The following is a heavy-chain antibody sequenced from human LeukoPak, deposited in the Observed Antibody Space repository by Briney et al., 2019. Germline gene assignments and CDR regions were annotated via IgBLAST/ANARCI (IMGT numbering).Heavy chain of an antibody. D-gene: IGHD5-18*01. CDR3: ARRYSYGPTDWFDP. CDR1: GYTFTSYD. V-gene: IGHV1-8*01. J-gene: IGHJ5*02. CDR2: MNPNRGNT. Sequence: ASVKVSCKASGYTFTSYDINWVRQATGQGLEWMGWMNPNRGNTGYAQKFQGRVTMTRNTSISTAYMELSSLRSEDTAVYYCARRYSYGPTDWFDPWGQGTLVTVSS.